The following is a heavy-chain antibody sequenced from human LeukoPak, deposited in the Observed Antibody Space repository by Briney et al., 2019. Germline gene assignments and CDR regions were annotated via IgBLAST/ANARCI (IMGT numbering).Heavy chain of an antibody. D-gene: IGHD1-26*01. CDR3: ARGVYGSQDY. J-gene: IGHJ4*02. CDR2: ISHGATT. CDR1: GHSISSPYY. Sequence: PSETLSLTCTVSGHSISSPYYWAWIRQPPGKGLEWIGSISHGATTYYKPFLKSRLTISIDVSKNHFSLELTSVTATDTAVYYCARGVYGSQDYWGQGTLVTVSS. V-gene: IGHV4-38-2*02.